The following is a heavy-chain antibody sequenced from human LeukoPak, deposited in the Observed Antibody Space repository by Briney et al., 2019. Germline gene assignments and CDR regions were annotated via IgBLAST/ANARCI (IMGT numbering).Heavy chain of an antibody. CDR3: ARDRRRIKKGDGVVVVAAIFDY. J-gene: IGHJ4*02. Sequence: ASVKVSCKASGYTFTSYYMHWVRQAPGQGLEWMGIINPSVGSTSYAQKFQGRVTMTRDTSTSTVYMELSSLRSEDTAVYYCARDRRRIKKGDGVVVVAAIFDYWGQGTLVTVSS. V-gene: IGHV1-46*01. CDR1: GYTFTSYY. CDR2: INPSVGST. D-gene: IGHD2-15*01.